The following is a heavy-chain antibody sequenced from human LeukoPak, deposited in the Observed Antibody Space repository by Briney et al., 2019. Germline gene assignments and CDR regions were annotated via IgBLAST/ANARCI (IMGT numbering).Heavy chain of an antibody. V-gene: IGHV3-30*02. CDR1: GFTFSSYG. CDR2: IRYDGSNK. Sequence: PGGSLRLSCAASGFTFSSYGMHWVRQAPGKGLEWVAFIRYDGSNKYYADSVKGRFTISRDNSKNTLYLQMNSLRAEDTAVYYCAKDRVFWWELLVVDHFDCWGQGTLVTVSS. D-gene: IGHD1-26*01. J-gene: IGHJ4*02. CDR3: AKDRVFWWELLVVDHFDC.